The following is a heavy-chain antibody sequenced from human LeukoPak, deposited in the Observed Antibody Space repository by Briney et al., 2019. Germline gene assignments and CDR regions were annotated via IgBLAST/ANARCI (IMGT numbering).Heavy chain of an antibody. V-gene: IGHV1-2*02. CDR2: INPNSGGT. CDR1: VYTFTYYY. CDR3: ARAASNGYEFDY. J-gene: IGHJ4*02. Sequence: GASVTVSFMASVYTFTYYYMHWVRQAPGQGLAWMGWINPNSGGTNCAQKFQGRVTMTRDTSISTAYMELSRLRSDDTAVYYCARAASNGYEFDYWGQGTLVTVSS. D-gene: IGHD5-12*01.